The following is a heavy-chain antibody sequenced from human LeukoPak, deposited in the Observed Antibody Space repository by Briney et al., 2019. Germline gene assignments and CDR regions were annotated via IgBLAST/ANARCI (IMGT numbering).Heavy chain of an antibody. Sequence: GGSLRLSRAASGFTFCSYSMIWVRQAPGQGREGVSYISSSSSNIYYADSVKGRFTISRDNAKNSLYLQMNSLRADDTAVYYCARTYYDFWSGYRRPNNWFDPWGQGTLVTVSS. CDR2: ISSSSSNI. V-gene: IGHV3-48*01. D-gene: IGHD3-3*01. J-gene: IGHJ5*02. CDR1: GFTFCSYS. CDR3: ARTYYDFWSGYRRPNNWFDP.